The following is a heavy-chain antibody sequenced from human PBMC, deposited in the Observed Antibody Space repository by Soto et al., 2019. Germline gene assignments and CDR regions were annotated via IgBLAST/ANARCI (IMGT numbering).Heavy chain of an antibody. J-gene: IGHJ6*02. CDR1: GGSFSGYY. D-gene: IGHD1-26*01. Sequence: SETLSLTCAVYGGSFSGYYWSWIRQPPGKGLEWIGEINHSGSTNYNPSLKSRVTILVDTSKNQFSLKLSSVTAADTAVYYCARGRVGATNYGMDVWGQGTTVT. CDR3: ARGRVGATNYGMDV. CDR2: INHSGST. V-gene: IGHV4-34*01.